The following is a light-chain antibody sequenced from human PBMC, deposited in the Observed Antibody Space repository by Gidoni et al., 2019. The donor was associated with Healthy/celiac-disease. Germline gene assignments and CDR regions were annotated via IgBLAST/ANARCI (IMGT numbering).Light chain of an antibody. Sequence: IVLSKSPATLSLSPGERATLTCRASQSVSSYLAWYQQKPGQAPRLLIYGASNRATGIPARFSGSGSGTDFTLTISSLEPEDFAVYYCQQRSNWPPWTFGQGTKVEIK. CDR2: GAS. CDR1: QSVSSY. CDR3: QQRSNWPPWT. V-gene: IGKV3-11*01. J-gene: IGKJ1*01.